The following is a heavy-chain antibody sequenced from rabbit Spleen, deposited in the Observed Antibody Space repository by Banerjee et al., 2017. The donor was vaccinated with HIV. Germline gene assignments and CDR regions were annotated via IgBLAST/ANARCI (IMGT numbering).Heavy chain of an antibody. D-gene: IGHD7-1*01. CDR1: GFDFSSYG. V-gene: IGHV1S47*01. CDR2: IDPIFGST. Sequence: QEQLVESGGGLVQPGGSLKLSCKASGFDFSSYGVSWARQAPGKGLEWIGYIDPIFGSTYYASWVNGRFTISRHNAQNTLYLQLNSLTAADTATYFCVRDQAGYAGYGPWYFNLWGPGTLVTVS. J-gene: IGHJ4*01. CDR3: VRDQAGYAGYGPWYFNL.